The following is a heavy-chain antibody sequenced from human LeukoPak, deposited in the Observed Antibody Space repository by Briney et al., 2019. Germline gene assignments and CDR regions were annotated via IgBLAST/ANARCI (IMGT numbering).Heavy chain of an antibody. CDR1: GYTLTELS. CDR2: FDPEDGET. D-gene: IGHD4-17*01. Sequence: ASVKVSCKVSGYTLTELSMHWVRQAPGKGLAWMGGFDPEDGETIYAQKFQGRVTMTEDTSTDTAYMELSSLRSEDTAVYYCATVVRDGDYGYFQHWGQGTLVTVSS. V-gene: IGHV1-24*01. CDR3: ATVVRDGDYGYFQH. J-gene: IGHJ1*01.